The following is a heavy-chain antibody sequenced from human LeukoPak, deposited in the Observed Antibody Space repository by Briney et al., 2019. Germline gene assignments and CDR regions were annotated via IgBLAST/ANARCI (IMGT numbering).Heavy chain of an antibody. V-gene: IGHV3-30*18. Sequence: PGRSLRLSCAASGFTFSSYGMHWVRQAPGKGLEWVAVISYDGSNKYYADSVKGRFTISRDNSKNTLYLQMNSLRAEDTAVYYCAKDLSGFDWLGPPRSDRSDYWGQGTLVTVSS. CDR1: GFTFSSYG. CDR2: ISYDGSNK. D-gene: IGHD3-9*01. J-gene: IGHJ4*02. CDR3: AKDLSGFDWLGPPRSDRSDY.